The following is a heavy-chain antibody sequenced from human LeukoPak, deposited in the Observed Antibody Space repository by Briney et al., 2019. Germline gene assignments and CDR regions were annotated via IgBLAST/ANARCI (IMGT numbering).Heavy chain of an antibody. Sequence: PSETLSLTCAVYGGSFSGYYWTWIRQPPGKGLEWLGEINHRGGTNYNPPFKSRVTISVDTSKNQFSLKLSSVTAADTAVYYCARVLRRRSMVRGVPYYYYYMDVWGKGTTVTVSS. V-gene: IGHV4-34*01. CDR2: INHRGGT. CDR1: GGSFSGYY. J-gene: IGHJ6*03. D-gene: IGHD3-10*01. CDR3: ARVLRRRSMVRGVPYYYYYMDV.